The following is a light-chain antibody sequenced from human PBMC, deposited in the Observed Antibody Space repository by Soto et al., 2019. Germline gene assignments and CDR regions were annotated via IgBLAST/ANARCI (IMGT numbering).Light chain of an antibody. CDR2: GNS. J-gene: IGLJ2*01. Sequence: QPVLTQPPSVSGAPGRKVTISCAGSSSNIGADYDVHWYQQLPGTAPKLLVYGNSNRPSGVPDRFSGSKSGTSASLAITGLQAEDEADYYCQSYDNSLSDVVFGGGTKLTVL. V-gene: IGLV1-40*01. CDR3: QSYDNSLSDVV. CDR1: SSNIGADYD.